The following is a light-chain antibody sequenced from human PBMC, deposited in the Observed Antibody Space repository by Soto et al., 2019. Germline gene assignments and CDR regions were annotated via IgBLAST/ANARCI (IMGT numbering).Light chain of an antibody. CDR2: AAS. CDR1: QSISKS. Sequence: GDRVTITCRASQSISKSLNWYQQKPGKAPELLIYAASTLQSGVPSRFSGSGSGTDFTLTISSLQPEDFATYYCQQFDTYPRTFGPGTKVDIK. V-gene: IGKV1-39*01. J-gene: IGKJ3*01. CDR3: QQFDTYPRT.